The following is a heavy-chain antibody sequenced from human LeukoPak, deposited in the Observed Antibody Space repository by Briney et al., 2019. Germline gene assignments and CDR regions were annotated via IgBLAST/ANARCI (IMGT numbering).Heavy chain of an antibody. J-gene: IGHJ4*02. CDR2: IYYNGDT. V-gene: IGHV4-59*01. CDR3: TRGGWSYDY. CDR1: GGSISNYY. D-gene: IGHD6-19*01. Sequence: PSETLSLTCTVSGGSISNYYWSWMRQPPGKGLEWIGYIYYNGDTNYNASLKSRVTISVDTSKNQFSLELSSVTAADTAVYYCTRGGWSYDYWGQGTLVTVSS.